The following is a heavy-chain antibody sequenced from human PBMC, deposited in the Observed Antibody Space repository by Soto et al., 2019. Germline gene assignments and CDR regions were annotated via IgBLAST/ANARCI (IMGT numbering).Heavy chain of an antibody. V-gene: IGHV3-30*03. D-gene: IGHD3-10*01. CDR1: GFPFTSYG. J-gene: IGHJ4*02. Sequence: QVQLVESGEGVVQPGRSLRLSCAASGFPFTSYGMHWVREGPDKGLEWVAIISYDGSDKYYADSVKGRFTISRDNSKNTLYLQMNSLRPEDTALYYCVGGQYYFDYRGQGTLVIVSS. CDR2: ISYDGSDK. CDR3: VGGQYYFDY.